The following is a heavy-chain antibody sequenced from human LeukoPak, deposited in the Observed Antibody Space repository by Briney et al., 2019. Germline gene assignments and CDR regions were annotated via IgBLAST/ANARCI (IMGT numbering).Heavy chain of an antibody. J-gene: IGHJ1*01. CDR3: ARDFRAYCSSTSCYGFYFQH. V-gene: IGHV1-18*01. CDR1: GYTFTSYG. Sequence: ASVKVSCKASGYTFTSYGISWVRQAPGQGLEWMGWISAYNGNTNYAQKLQGRVTMTTDTSTSTAYMELRSLRSDDTAVYYCARDFRAYCSSTSCYGFYFQHWGQGTLVTVSS. CDR2: ISAYNGNT. D-gene: IGHD2-2*01.